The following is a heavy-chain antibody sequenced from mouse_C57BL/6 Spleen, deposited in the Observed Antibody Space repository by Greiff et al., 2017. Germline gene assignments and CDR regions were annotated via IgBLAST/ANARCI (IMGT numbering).Heavy chain of an antibody. CDR2: INPGSGGI. CDR3: ARSSVSNFSSWFAY. Sequence: VQLQQSGAGLVRPGTSVKVSCEASGFAFTHYVIQWVSQRPGQGLEWIGYINPGSGGINCDEKFKGKATLTADISSSTVYLQLSILTSEDSAFYFCARSSVSNFSSWFAYWGQGTLVTVSA. D-gene: IGHD2-5*01. CDR1: GFAFTHYV. V-gene: IGHV1-54*01. J-gene: IGHJ3*01.